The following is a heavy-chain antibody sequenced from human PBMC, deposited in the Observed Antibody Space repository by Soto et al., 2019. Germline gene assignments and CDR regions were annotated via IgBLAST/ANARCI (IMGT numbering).Heavy chain of an antibody. CDR1: GFTVSNNY. Sequence: WGSLRLSCAASGFTVSNNYMSWVRQATGKGLEWVSVIYSGDGTYYADSVKGRFTVSRDNSKNTLYLQMNSLRAGDTALYYCAREAQYCGSSVCHLVVDVWAQGTTFPVSS. J-gene: IGHJ6*02. D-gene: IGHD2-21*01. CDR3: AREAQYCGSSVCHLVVDV. CDR2: IYSGDGT. V-gene: IGHV3-53*01.